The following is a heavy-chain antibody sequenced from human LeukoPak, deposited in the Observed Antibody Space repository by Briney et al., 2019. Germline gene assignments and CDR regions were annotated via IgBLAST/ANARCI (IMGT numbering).Heavy chain of an antibody. CDR3: ARSHRSGWYLFDY. Sequence: SETLSLTCAVYGGSFSGYYWSWIRQPPGKGLEWIGEINHSGSTNYNPSLKSRVTISVDTSKNQFSLKLSSVTAADTAVYYCARSHRSGWYLFDYWGQGTLVTVSS. CDR1: GGSFSGYY. CDR2: INHSGST. V-gene: IGHV4-34*01. J-gene: IGHJ4*02. D-gene: IGHD6-19*01.